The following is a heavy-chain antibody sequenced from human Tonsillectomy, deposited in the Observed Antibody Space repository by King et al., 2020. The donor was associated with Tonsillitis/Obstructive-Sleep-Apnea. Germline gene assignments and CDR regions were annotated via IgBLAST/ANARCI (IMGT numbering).Heavy chain of an antibody. CDR3: ARHYSSGVRFYYYLYMDV. V-gene: IGHV4-59*08. CDR2: IYYTGST. D-gene: IGHD4-11*01. CDR1: GGSISSNY. J-gene: IGHJ6*03. Sequence: VQLQESGPGLVKPSETLSLTCTVSGGSISSNYWSWIRQSPGKGLEWIGFIYYTGSTNYNPSLKSRVTISVDTSKNQFSLKLSSVTAADTAMYYCARHYSSGVRFYYYLYMDVWGKGTTVTVSS.